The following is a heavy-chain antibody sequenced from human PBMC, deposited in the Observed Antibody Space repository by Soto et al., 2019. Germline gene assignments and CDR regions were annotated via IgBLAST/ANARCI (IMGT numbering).Heavy chain of an antibody. D-gene: IGHD3-16*01. J-gene: IGHJ4*02. CDR1: VVSITDYY. V-gene: IGHV4-59*01. CDR2: IYYSGVP. Sequence: SETLCVTCTVSVVSITDYYWSWIRQAPGKGLDWMGYIYYSGVPFYNPSLNSRATISRDTSKNQFSLNLYFVTTADTAVYYCAASLIPLMITPHGSAQLSFDYWGQGSMVTVSS. CDR3: AASLIPLMITPHGSAQLSFDY.